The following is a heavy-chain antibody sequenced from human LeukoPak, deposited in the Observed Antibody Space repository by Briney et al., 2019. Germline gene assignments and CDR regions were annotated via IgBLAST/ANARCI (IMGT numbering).Heavy chain of an antibody. CDR3: ARAPGEGWFDP. V-gene: IGHV3-7*01. CDR1: GFPFSSYW. Sequence: GGSLRLSFAASGFPFSSYWMSWVRPAPGKGLEWVASIKQDGSEKYYVDSVKGRFTISRDNAKNSLYLQMNSLRAEDTALYYCARAPGEGWFDPWGQGTLVTVSS. CDR2: IKQDGSEK. J-gene: IGHJ5*02. D-gene: IGHD4-17*01.